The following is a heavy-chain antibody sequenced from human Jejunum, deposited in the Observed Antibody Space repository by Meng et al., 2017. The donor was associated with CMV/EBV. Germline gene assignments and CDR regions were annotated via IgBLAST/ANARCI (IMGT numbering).Heavy chain of an antibody. J-gene: IGHJ5*02. CDR2: ISAYNGNT. CDR1: GYTFTSYA. V-gene: IGHV1-18*01. Sequence: SCKASGYTFTSYAMHWVRQAPGQRLEWMGWISAYNGNTNYAQKLQGRVTMTTDTSTSTVYMELRSLRSDDTAVYYCARDRYGDYAAWGQGTLVTVSS. CDR3: ARDRYGDYAA. D-gene: IGHD4-17*01.